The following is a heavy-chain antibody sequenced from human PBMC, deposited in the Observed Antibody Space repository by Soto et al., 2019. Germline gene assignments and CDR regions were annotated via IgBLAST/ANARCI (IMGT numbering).Heavy chain of an antibody. J-gene: IGHJ4*02. D-gene: IGHD2-21*01. Sequence: QVQLVQAGREVKRPGSSVRVSCKASADTFSSYAISWVRQAPGQGLDWMGGIIPFFNTPNYAQKFQGRVTITADESTSTAYMDLSSLRSEDTAMYYCAAESAYGGNPLAFLYWGQGTLVTVSS. CDR2: IIPFFNTP. CDR3: AAESAYGGNPLAFLY. CDR1: ADTFSSYA. V-gene: IGHV1-69*01.